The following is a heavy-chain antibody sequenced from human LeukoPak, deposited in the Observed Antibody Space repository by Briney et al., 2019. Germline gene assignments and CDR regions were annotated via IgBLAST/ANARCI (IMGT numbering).Heavy chain of an antibody. Sequence: ASVKVSCKASGGTFSSYAISWVRQAPGQGLEWMGGIIPIFGTANYAQKFQGRVTITADESTSTAYMELSSLRSEDTAVYYCAAGEKWLLDPFDYWGQGTLVTVSS. D-gene: IGHD3-3*01. J-gene: IGHJ4*02. CDR3: AAGEKWLLDPFDY. CDR1: GGTFSSYA. V-gene: IGHV1-69*13. CDR2: IIPIFGTA.